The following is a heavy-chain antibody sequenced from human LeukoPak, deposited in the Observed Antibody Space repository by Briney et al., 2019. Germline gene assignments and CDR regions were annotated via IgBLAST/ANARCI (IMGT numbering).Heavy chain of an antibody. CDR3: ARDQYDTWSRRGNFDS. CDR1: GFTFSIYT. V-gene: IGHV3-21*04. J-gene: IGHJ4*02. D-gene: IGHD3-3*01. CDR2: ITSSSSSM. Sequence: GGSLRLSCVASGFTFSIYTMSWVRQAPGKGLEWVSSITSSSSSMYSADSVKGRLTISRDNAKNSLYLQMNSLRVEDTAVFYCARDQYDTWSRRGNFDSWGQGTLVIVSS.